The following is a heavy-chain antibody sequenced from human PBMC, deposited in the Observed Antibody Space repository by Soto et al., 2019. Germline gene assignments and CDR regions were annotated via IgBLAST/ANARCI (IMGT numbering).Heavy chain of an antibody. V-gene: IGHV1-18*04. CDR3: ARDQHYYCSSTSCYRAGWFDP. Sequence: QVQLVQSGAEVKKPGASVKVSCKASGYTFTSYGISWVRQAPGQGLEWMGWISAYNGNTNYAPKLQGRVTMTTDTSTSTAYMELRSLRSDDTAVYYCARDQHYYCSSTSCYRAGWFDPWGQGTLVTVSS. D-gene: IGHD2-2*02. CDR1: GYTFTSYG. J-gene: IGHJ5*02. CDR2: ISAYNGNT.